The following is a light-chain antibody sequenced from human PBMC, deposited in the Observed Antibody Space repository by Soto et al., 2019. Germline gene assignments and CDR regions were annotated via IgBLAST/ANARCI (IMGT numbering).Light chain of an antibody. CDR3: QQYNKWPT. J-gene: IGKJ1*01. V-gene: IGKV3-15*01. CDR1: QSVSSN. CDR2: GAS. Sequence: EIVMPQSPATRSVSPEGRALLSCWASQSVSSNVAWYQQNPVQAPWPLIYGASTRATGIPARFSGSGSGTEFTLTISSLQSEDFAVYYCQQYNKWPTLGQGSKVDI.